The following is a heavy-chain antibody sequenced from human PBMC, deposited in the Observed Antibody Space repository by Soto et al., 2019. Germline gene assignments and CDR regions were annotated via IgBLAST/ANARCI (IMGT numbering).Heavy chain of an antibody. CDR3: ARQIYDSDTGPNFQYYFDS. Sequence: GGSLRLSCQGSGYNFSTFWISWARQLPGKGLEWMGRINPSDSYTFYSPSFQGQVTLSADKSVNTAYLQWSSLKATDTAMYYCARQIYDSDTGPNFQYYFDSWGQGTPVTVSS. J-gene: IGHJ4*02. D-gene: IGHD3-22*01. CDR1: GYNFSTFW. CDR2: INPSDSYT. V-gene: IGHV5-10-1*04.